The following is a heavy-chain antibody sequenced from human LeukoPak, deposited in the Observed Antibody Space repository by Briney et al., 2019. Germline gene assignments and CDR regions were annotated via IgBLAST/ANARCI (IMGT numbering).Heavy chain of an antibody. CDR2: INHSGST. V-gene: IGHV4-34*01. Sequence: TSETLSLTCAVYGGSFSGYYWSWIRQPPGKGLEWIGEINHSGSTNYNPSLKSRVTISVDTSKNQFSLKLSSVTAADTAVYYCARGQRADTAMAPYYFDYWGQGTLVTVSS. J-gene: IGHJ4*02. D-gene: IGHD5-18*01. CDR1: GGSFSGYY. CDR3: ARGQRADTAMAPYYFDY.